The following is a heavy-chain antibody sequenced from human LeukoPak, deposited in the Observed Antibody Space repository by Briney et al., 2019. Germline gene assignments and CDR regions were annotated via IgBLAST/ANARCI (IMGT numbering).Heavy chain of an antibody. Sequence: GGSLRLSCEASGVTFSTFAMIWVRQPPGKGLEWVSRIFPSGGEIHYADSVRGRFTISRDNSKNTLYLQMNSLRAEDTAVYYCAKACMITFGGGTSPQDYWGQGTLVTVSS. CDR3: AKACMITFGGGTSPQDY. D-gene: IGHD3-16*01. CDR1: GVTFSTFA. J-gene: IGHJ4*02. V-gene: IGHV3-23*01. CDR2: IFPSGGEI.